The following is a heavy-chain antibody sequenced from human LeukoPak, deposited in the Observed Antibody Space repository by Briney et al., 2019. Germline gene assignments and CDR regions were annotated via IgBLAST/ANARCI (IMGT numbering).Heavy chain of an antibody. J-gene: IGHJ6*03. CDR3: ATSGISLVRGVALGYYYYMDA. CDR2: VDPQFGKK. CDR1: GNTFRDLA. V-gene: IGHV1-24*01. D-gene: IGHD3-10*01. Sequence: GASVKVSCKVFGNTFRDLAMHWVRQAPGQGLEWMGGVDPQFGKKTYAQKFQGRVSMTEDTSTDTAYMELSSLRSEDTAIYYCATSGISLVRGVALGYYYYMDAWGTGTTVTVSS.